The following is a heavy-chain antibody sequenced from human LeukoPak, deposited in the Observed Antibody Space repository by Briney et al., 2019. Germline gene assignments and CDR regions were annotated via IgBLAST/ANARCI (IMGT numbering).Heavy chain of an antibody. CDR3: AKRGREQLLSYFDY. CDR2: ITGSGDI. D-gene: IGHD1/OR15-1a*01. Sequence: GSLRLSCAASGVTFKNSGMSWVRQAPGKGLEWVSDITGSGDIDYADSVNGRFTISRDNSKNTLYLQMNSLRVEDTALYYCAKRGREQLLSYFDYWGQGTLVTVSS. J-gene: IGHJ4*02. CDR1: GVTFKNSG. V-gene: IGHV3-23*01.